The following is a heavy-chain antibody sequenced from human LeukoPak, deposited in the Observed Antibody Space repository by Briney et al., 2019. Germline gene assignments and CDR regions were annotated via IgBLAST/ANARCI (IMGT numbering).Heavy chain of an antibody. CDR2: IYYSGST. CDR3: ARHYSVGVYYFDY. D-gene: IGHD1-26*01. J-gene: IGHJ4*02. Sequence: PSETLSLTCTVSGGSISSSSYYWGWIRQPPGKGLEWIGSIYYSGSTYYNPSLKSRVTISVDTSKNQFSLKLSSVTAADTAVYYCARHYSVGVYYFDYWGQGTLVTVSS. CDR1: GGSISSSSYY. V-gene: IGHV4-39*01.